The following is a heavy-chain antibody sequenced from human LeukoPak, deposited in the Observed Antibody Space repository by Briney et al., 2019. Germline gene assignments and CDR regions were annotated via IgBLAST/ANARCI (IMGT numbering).Heavy chain of an antibody. CDR2: IYHSGST. J-gene: IGHJ5*02. Sequence: PSETLSLTCTVSGGSISSGGYYWSWIRQPPGKGLEWIGYIYHSGSTYYNPSLKSRVTISVDRSKNQFPLKLSSVTAADTAVYYCARFQSGYDFWSGHKAPGWGDPWGQGTLVTVSS. D-gene: IGHD3-3*01. V-gene: IGHV4-30-2*01. CDR3: ARFQSGYDFWSGHKAPGWGDP. CDR1: GGSISSGGYY.